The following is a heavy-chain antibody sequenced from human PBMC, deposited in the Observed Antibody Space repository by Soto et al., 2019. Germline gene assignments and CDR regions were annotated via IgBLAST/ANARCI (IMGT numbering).Heavy chain of an antibody. D-gene: IGHD6-13*01. Sequence: TCTVSGGSISSSSYYWGWIRQPPGKGLEWIGSIYYSGSTYYNPSLKSRVTISVDTSKNQFSLKLSSVTAADTAVYYCARTPYSSSWYNFDYWGQGTLVTVSS. CDR1: GGSISSSSYY. CDR3: ARTPYSSSWYNFDY. J-gene: IGHJ4*02. CDR2: IYYSGST. V-gene: IGHV4-39*01.